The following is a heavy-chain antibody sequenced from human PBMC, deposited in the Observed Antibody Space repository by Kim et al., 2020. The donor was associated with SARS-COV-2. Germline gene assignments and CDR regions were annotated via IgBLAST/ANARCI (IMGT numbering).Heavy chain of an antibody. CDR1: GGSISSSSYY. CDR3: ASDSSGYNEYFQH. Sequence: SETLSLTCTVSGGSISSSSYYWGWIRQPPGKGLEWIGSIYYSRSTYYNPSLKSRVTISVDTSKNQFSLKLSSVTAADTAVYYCASDSSGYNEYFQHWGQGTLVTVSS. V-gene: IGHV4-39*01. J-gene: IGHJ1*01. D-gene: IGHD3-22*01. CDR2: IYYSRST.